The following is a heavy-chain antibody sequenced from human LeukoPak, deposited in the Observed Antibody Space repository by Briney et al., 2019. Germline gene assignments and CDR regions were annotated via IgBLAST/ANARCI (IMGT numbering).Heavy chain of an antibody. CDR2: IYTSGST. J-gene: IGHJ5*02. CDR3: ARHPGGRQNWFDP. V-gene: IGHV4-4*07. D-gene: IGHD3-16*01. Sequence: PSETLSLTCTASGGSISSYYWSWIRQPAGKGLEWIGRIYTSGSTNYNPSLKSRVTISVDTSKKHFSLKLSSVTAADTAVYYCARHPGGRQNWFDPWGQGTLVTVSS. CDR1: GGSISSYY.